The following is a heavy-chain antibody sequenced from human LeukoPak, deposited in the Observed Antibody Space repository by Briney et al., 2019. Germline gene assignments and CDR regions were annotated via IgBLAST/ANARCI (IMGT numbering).Heavy chain of an antibody. CDR3: ARAVVANNWFDP. Sequence: SETLSLTCTVSGGSISSGGYYWRWIRQHPGKGLEWIGYIYYSGSTYYNPSLKSRVTISVDTSKNQFSLKLSSVTAADTAVYYCARAVVANNWFDPWGQGTLVTVSS. CDR2: IYYSGST. CDR1: GGSISSGGYY. D-gene: IGHD2-15*01. V-gene: IGHV4-31*03. J-gene: IGHJ5*02.